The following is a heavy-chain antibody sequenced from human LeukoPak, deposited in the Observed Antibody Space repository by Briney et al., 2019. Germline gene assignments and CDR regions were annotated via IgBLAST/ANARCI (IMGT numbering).Heavy chain of an antibody. CDR3: ARDSWASGSSQFFPFDI. J-gene: IGHJ3*02. CDR2: ISSSTSSI. Sequence: KTGGSLRLSCAASGFTFSSYEMNWVRQAPGKGLEWVSYISSSTSSIYYADSVKGRFTISRDNAKNSLYLQMNRLRAEDMAVYCCARDSWASGSSQFFPFDIWGQGTMVTVSS. CDR1: GFTFSSYE. D-gene: IGHD1-26*01. V-gene: IGHV3-21*05.